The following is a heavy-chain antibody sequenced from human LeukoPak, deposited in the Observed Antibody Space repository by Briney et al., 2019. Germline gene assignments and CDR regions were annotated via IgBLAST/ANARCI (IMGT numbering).Heavy chain of an antibody. CDR3: AREGTTVTTTDVNGMDV. CDR2: ISSSGSTI. D-gene: IGHD4-17*01. CDR1: GFTFSSYE. Sequence: GGSLRLSCAASGFTFSSYEMNWVRQAPGKGLEWVSYISSSGSTICYADSVKGRFTISRDNAKNSLYLQMNSLRAEDTAVYYCAREGTTVTTTDVNGMDVWGKGTTVTVSS. V-gene: IGHV3-48*03. J-gene: IGHJ6*04.